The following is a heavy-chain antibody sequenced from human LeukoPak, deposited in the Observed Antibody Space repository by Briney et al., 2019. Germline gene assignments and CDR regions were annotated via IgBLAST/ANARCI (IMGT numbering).Heavy chain of an antibody. CDR2: IYYSGST. J-gene: IGHJ6*02. Sequence: PSETLSLTCTVSGGSISSSSYYWGWIRQPPGKGLEWIGSIYYSGSTYYNPSLKSRVTISVDTSKNQFSLKLSSVTAADTAVYYCARAPRGDFWSGLDYYGMDVWGQGTTVTVSS. CDR3: ARAPRGDFWSGLDYYGMDV. V-gene: IGHV4-39*07. D-gene: IGHD3-3*01. CDR1: GGSISSSSYY.